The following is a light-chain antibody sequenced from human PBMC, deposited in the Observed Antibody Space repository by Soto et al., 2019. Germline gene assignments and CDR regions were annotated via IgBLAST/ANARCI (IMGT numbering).Light chain of an antibody. V-gene: IGKV1-39*01. CDR2: AAS. Sequence: DIHMTQSPSSLSASVGDRVTITCRASQSSSSYLNWYQQKPGKAPKLLIYAASSLQRGVPSRFSGSGSGTDLTLTISSLQPEDFATYYCQQSYRTPFTFGQGTRLEIK. CDR1: QSSSSY. J-gene: IGKJ5*01. CDR3: QQSYRTPFT.